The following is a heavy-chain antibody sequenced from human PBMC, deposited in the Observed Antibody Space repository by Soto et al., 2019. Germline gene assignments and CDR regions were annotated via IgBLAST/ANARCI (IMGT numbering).Heavy chain of an antibody. D-gene: IGHD1-1*01. CDR3: ARVGFWYNWNVTPLRSFDP. Sequence: QVQLAQSGAEVKKPGASVKVSCKASGYTFTSYGISWVRQAPGQGLEWMGWISAYNGNTNYAQKLQGRVTMTTDTSTSTAYMELRSLRSDDTAVYYCARVGFWYNWNVTPLRSFDPWGQGTLVTVSS. J-gene: IGHJ5*02. V-gene: IGHV1-18*01. CDR2: ISAYNGNT. CDR1: GYTFTSYG.